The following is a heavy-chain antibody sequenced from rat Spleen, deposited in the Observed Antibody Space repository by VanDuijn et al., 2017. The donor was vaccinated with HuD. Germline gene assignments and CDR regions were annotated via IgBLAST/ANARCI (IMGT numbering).Heavy chain of an antibody. Sequence: QVQLKESGPGLVQPSQTLSLTCTVSGFSLTSNGVSWVRQPPGKGLEWMGGIWGDGSTDYNSALKSRKSISRDTAKNQVFLKRNSLQTDDTGTYYGTREQKLDYWGQGVMVTVSS. J-gene: IGHJ2*01. CDR2: IWGDGST. CDR3: TREQKLDY. CDR1: GFSLTSNG. V-gene: IGHV2-4*01.